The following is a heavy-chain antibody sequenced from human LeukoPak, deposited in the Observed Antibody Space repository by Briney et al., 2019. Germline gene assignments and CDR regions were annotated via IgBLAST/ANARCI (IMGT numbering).Heavy chain of an antibody. Sequence: SETLSLTCTVSGGSIISSSFWWGWIRQPPGKGLEWIGSIYYSGSTYYNPSLKSRVTISVDTSKNQFSLKLSSVTAADTAVYYCARQTGYSYGLFDYWGQGTLVTVSS. CDR1: GGSIISSSFW. V-gene: IGHV4-39*01. D-gene: IGHD5-18*01. CDR2: IYYSGST. J-gene: IGHJ4*02. CDR3: ARQTGYSYGLFDY.